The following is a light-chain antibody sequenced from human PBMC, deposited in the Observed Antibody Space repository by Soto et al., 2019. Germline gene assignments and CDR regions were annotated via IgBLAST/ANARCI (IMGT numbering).Light chain of an antibody. CDR2: GNS. CDR1: SSNIGAGYD. J-gene: IGLJ2*01. Sequence: QSVLTQPPSVSGAPGQRVTISCTGSSSNIGAGYDVHWYQQLPGTAHKLLIYGNSNRPSGVPDRFSGSKSGTSASLAITGLQAEDEAYYYCQSYDSSLSALFGGGTKLTVL. V-gene: IGLV1-40*01. CDR3: QSYDSSLSAL.